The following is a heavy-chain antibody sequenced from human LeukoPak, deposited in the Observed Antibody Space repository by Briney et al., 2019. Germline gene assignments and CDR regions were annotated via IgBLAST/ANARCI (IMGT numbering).Heavy chain of an antibody. CDR1: GGSISSSNW. D-gene: IGHD3-16*02. J-gene: IGHJ4*02. CDR2: IYHSGST. Sequence: SETLSLTCAVSGGSISSSNWWSWVRQPPGKGLEWIGEIYHSGSTNYNPSLKSRVTISVDKSKNQFSLKLSSVTAADTAVYYCAREDWEGYPHYFDYWGQGTLVTVSS. V-gene: IGHV4-4*02. CDR3: AREDWEGYPHYFDY.